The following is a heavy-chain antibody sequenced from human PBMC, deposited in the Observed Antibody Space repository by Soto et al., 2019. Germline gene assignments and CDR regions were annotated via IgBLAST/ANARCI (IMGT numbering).Heavy chain of an antibody. Sequence: SETLSLTCVVYGGSFNGYYWSWIRQPPGQRLEWIGEIHHSGGTNYNPSLKSRVTISVDTSKSQFSLELSSVTAADTSVYYCARARRGYSSSWYNWFDSWGQGTLVTVSS. CDR1: GGSFNGYY. CDR2: IHHSGGT. J-gene: IGHJ5*01. V-gene: IGHV4-34*01. CDR3: ARARRGYSSSWYNWFDS. D-gene: IGHD6-13*01.